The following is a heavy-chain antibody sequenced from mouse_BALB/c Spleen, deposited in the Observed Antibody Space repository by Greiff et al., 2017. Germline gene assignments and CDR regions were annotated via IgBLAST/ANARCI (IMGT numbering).Heavy chain of an antibody. D-gene: IGHD1-1*01. CDR1: GFTFSSYT. V-gene: IGHV5-12-2*01. CDR2: ISNGGGST. CDR3: ARGTDYYGSEGAWFAY. Sequence: EVMLVESGGGLVQPGGSLKLSCAASGFTFSSYTMSWVRQTPEKRLEWVAYISNGGGSTYYPDTVKGRFTISRDNAKNTLYLQMSSLKSEDTAMYYCARGTDYYGSEGAWFAYWGQGTLVTVSA. J-gene: IGHJ3*01.